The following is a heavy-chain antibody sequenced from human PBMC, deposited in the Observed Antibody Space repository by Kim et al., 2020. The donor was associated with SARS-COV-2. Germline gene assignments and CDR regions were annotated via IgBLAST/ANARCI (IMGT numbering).Heavy chain of an antibody. V-gene: IGHV3-7*01. CDR1: GFTFSSYW. Sequence: GGSLRLSCAASGFTFSSYWMSWVRQAPGKGLEWVANIKQDGSEKYYVDSVKGRFTISRDNAKNSLYLQMNSLRAEDTAVYYCAGRANDYYGSGGGGYWGQGTLVTVSS. CDR3: AGRANDYYGSGGGGY. J-gene: IGHJ4*02. D-gene: IGHD3-10*01. CDR2: IKQDGSEK.